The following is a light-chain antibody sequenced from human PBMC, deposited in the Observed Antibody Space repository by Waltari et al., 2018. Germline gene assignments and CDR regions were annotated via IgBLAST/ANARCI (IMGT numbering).Light chain of an antibody. CDR1: SINVGGYNY. J-gene: IGLJ1*01. CDR2: DVS. Sequence: QSALTQPASVSASPGPSITISCAGPSINVGGYNYVSWYQQHPGKAPRLIFYDVSNRPSGVSNHFTGSKSGKSASLTISGLQAEDEADYYCTSYTTSDSYVFGTGTKVTVL. CDR3: TSYTTSDSYV. V-gene: IGLV2-14*03.